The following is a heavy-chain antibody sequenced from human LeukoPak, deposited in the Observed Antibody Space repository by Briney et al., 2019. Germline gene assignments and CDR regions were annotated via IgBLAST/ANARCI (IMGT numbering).Heavy chain of an antibody. Sequence: SETLSLTCAVYGGSFSGYYWSWIRQPPGKGLEWIGEINHSGSTNYNPSLKSRVTISVDTSKNQFSLKLSSVTAADTAVYYCARRKGLLWFGELSRWFDLWGQGTLVTVPS. V-gene: IGHV4-34*01. CDR3: ARRKGLLWFGELSRWFDL. CDR2: INHSGST. J-gene: IGHJ5*02. CDR1: GGSFSGYY. D-gene: IGHD3-10*01.